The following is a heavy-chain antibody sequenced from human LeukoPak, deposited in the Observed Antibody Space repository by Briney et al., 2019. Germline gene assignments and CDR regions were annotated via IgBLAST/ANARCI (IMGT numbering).Heavy chain of an antibody. V-gene: IGHV1-69*04. CDR3: AREYPQGVVRGMSSAFDI. J-gene: IGHJ3*02. D-gene: IGHD3-10*02. CDR1: GDTLTTHL. CDR2: ITPIFNKA. Sequence: SVRPSGKASGDTLTTHLIIRCRQSPGLGPEWMRRITPIFNKADYTPKFQGRVSFNVDRSTSTAYMEVHSLRSEDTAMYYCAREYPQGVVRGMSSAFDIWGQGTMVTVTS.